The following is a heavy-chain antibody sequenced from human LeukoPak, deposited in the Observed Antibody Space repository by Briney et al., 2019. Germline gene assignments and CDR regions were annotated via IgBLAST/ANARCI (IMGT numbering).Heavy chain of an antibody. D-gene: IGHD3-22*01. Sequence: SVKVSCKASGGTFSTYAISWVRQAPGQGLEWVGRIVPILGTANYAQNFQGRVTITADRSTTTAYMELSSLRSEDTAVYYCAREDLYYYDSSGSEYFQHWGQGTLVTVSS. CDR2: IVPILGTA. V-gene: IGHV1-69*04. CDR1: GGTFSTYA. CDR3: AREDLYYYDSSGSEYFQH. J-gene: IGHJ1*01.